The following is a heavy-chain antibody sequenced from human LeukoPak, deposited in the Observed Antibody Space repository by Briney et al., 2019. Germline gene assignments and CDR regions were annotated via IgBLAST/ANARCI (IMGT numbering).Heavy chain of an antibody. J-gene: IGHJ4*02. CDR3: ARSARGRITIFGVVIGGFDY. V-gene: IGHV4-39*01. D-gene: IGHD3-3*01. CDR1: GCSISSSSYY. CDR2: IYYGGST. Sequence: PSETLSLTCTVSGCSISSSSYYWGWIRQPPGKWLEWIGSIYYGGSTYYNPSLKSRVTISVDTSKNQFSLTLSSVTAAETAVYYWARSARGRITIFGVVIGGFDYWGQGTLVTVSS.